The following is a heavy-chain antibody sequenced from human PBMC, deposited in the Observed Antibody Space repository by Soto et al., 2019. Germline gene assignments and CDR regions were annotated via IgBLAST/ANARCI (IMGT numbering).Heavy chain of an antibody. J-gene: IGHJ6*02. CDR3: ARDLWGYCGTDCYPLDV. V-gene: IGHV4-4*02. D-gene: IGHD2-21*02. CDR1: GGSISSSNW. Sequence: SETLSLTCAVSGGSISSSNWWSWVRQPPGKGLEWIGVIYYSGSTNYNPSLTSRVTISVDTSKNQFSLKLNSVTAADTAVYYCARDLWGYCGTDCYPLDVWGQGTTVTVSS. CDR2: IYYSGST.